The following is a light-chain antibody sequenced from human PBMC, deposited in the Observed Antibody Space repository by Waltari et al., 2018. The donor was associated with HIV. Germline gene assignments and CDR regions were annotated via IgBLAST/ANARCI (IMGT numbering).Light chain of an antibody. J-gene: IGKJ3*01. CDR3: QQSFDVPLV. V-gene: IGKV1-39*01. CDR1: QSISIF. CDR2: DAS. Sequence: TQSPSSLSAFVGDRVTITCRASQSISIFLNWYQQNPGKAPKLLISDASRLQSGLPSRFSGSGSGTDFTLTITNLQPEDFATYFCQQSFDVPLVFGPGTKVD.